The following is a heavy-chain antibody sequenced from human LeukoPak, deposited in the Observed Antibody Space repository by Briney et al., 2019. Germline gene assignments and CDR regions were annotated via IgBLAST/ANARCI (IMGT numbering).Heavy chain of an antibody. Sequence: SETLSLTCTVSGDSISNYYWSWVRQPPGKGLECIGYIYYSGSTNSNPSLKSRVIISVDTSKNQFSLKLSSVTAADTAVYYCARLPRGTQPPEYFQRWGQGTLVTVSS. CDR1: GDSISNYY. CDR2: IYYSGST. V-gene: IGHV4-59*08. CDR3: ARLPRGTQPPEYFQR. J-gene: IGHJ1*01. D-gene: IGHD1-1*01.